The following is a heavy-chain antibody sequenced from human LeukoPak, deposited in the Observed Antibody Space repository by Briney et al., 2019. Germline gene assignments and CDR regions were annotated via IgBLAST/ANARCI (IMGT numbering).Heavy chain of an antibody. CDR1: GFTFSSFA. Sequence: GGSLRLSCVASGFTFSSFAMSWVRQAPGKGLEWVSAISGSGGSTYYADSVKGRFTISRDNSKNTLYLQMNSLRAEDTAVYYCAKGGVVRGGDYWGQGTLVTVSS. J-gene: IGHJ4*02. CDR2: ISGSGGST. CDR3: AKGGVVRGGDY. V-gene: IGHV3-23*01. D-gene: IGHD3-10*01.